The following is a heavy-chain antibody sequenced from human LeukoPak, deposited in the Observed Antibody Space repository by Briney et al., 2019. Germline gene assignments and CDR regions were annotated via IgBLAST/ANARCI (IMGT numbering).Heavy chain of an antibody. D-gene: IGHD1-26*01. J-gene: IGHJ4*02. CDR1: GFTFSNYA. V-gene: IGHV3-23*01. CDR2: ISGSGYYS. Sequence: GGSLRLSCAASGFTFSNYAMSWVRQAPGKGLEWVSAISGSGYYSYYADSVKGRFTVSRDNSKTTLYLQMNSLRADDTAVYYCAKGGPTGSNYFTSGAREPWSPSPQ. CDR3: AKGGPTGSNYFTS.